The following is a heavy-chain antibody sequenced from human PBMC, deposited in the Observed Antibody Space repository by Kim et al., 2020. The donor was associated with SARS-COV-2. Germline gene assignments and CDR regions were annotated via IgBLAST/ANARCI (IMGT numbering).Heavy chain of an antibody. Sequence: ASVKVSCKASGYTFTSYDINWVRQATGQGLEWMGWMNPNSGNTGYAQKFQGRVTMTRNTSISTAYMELSSLRSVDTAVYYCARAKLVQGVFYYYYYMDVWGKGTTVTVSS. J-gene: IGHJ6*03. V-gene: IGHV1-8*01. CDR1: GYTFTSYD. CDR3: ARAKLVQGVFYYYYYMDV. D-gene: IGHD3-10*01. CDR2: MNPNSGNT.